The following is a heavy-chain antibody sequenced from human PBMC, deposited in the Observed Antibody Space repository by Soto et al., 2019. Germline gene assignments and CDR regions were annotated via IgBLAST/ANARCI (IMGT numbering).Heavy chain of an antibody. J-gene: IGHJ4*02. V-gene: IGHV3-33*01. CDR1: GFTFSSYG. CDR2: IWYDGSNK. Sequence: QVQLVESGGGVVQPGRSLRLSCAASGFTFSSYGMHWVRQAPGKGLEWVAVIWYDGSNKYYADSVKGRFTISRDNSKNPLYLQMNSLRAEDTAVYYCARERAAYYDILTGYYNPYYWGQGTLVTVSS. CDR3: ARERAAYYDILTGYYNPYY. D-gene: IGHD3-9*01.